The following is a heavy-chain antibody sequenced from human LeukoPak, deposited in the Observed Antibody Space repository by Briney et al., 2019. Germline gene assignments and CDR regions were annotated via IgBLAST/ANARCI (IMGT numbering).Heavy chain of an antibody. CDR1: GGSISSGSYY. CDR2: IYTSGST. V-gene: IGHV4-61*02. J-gene: IGHJ6*03. CDR3: ARVPYPFRRTGYYMDV. D-gene: IGHD3/OR15-3a*01. Sequence: SETLSLTCTVSGGSISSGSYYWSWIRQPAGKGLEWIGRIYTSGSTNYNPSLKSRVTISVDTSKNQFSLKLSSVTAADTAVYYCARVPYPFRRTGYYMDVWGKGTTVTVSS.